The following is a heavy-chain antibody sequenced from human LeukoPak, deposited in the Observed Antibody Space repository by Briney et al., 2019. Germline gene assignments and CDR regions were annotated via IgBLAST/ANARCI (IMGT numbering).Heavy chain of an antibody. D-gene: IGHD3-3*01. CDR2: INHSGST. V-gene: IGHV4-34*01. J-gene: IGHJ4*02. CDR1: GGSFSGYS. CDR3: ARGFITLFRVDPFDY. Sequence: SETLSLTCAVSGGSFSGYSLSWIRQPPGKGLEWIGEINHSGSTNYNPALKSRVTISVDTSKNQFSLKLSSVTAADTAVYYCARGFITLFRVDPFDYWGQGTLVTVSS.